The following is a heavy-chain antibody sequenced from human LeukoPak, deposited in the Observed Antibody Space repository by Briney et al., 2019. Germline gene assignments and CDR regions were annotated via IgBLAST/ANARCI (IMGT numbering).Heavy chain of an antibody. CDR1: GGSISSSSYY. J-gene: IGHJ4*02. V-gene: IGHV4-39*07. CDR2: IYYSGST. D-gene: IGHD4-17*01. Sequence: TSETLSLTCTVSGGSISSSSYYWGWIRQPPGKGLEWIGSIYYSGSTYYNPSLKSRVTISVDTSKNQFSLKLSSVTAADTAVYYCARVPTTVTPYFDYWGQGTLVTVSS. CDR3: ARVPTTVTPYFDY.